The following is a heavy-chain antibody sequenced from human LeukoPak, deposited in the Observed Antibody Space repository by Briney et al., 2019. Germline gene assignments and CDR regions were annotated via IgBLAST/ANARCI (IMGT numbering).Heavy chain of an antibody. Sequence: ASVKVSCKASGYTFTSYGISWVRQAPRQGLEWMGWSSAYNGNTNYAQKLQGRVTMTTDTSTSTAYMELRSLRSDDTAVYYCARLPYYDILTGYYDWFDPWGQGTLVTVSS. CDR1: GYTFTSYG. V-gene: IGHV1-18*01. CDR2: SSAYNGNT. D-gene: IGHD3-9*01. J-gene: IGHJ5*02. CDR3: ARLPYYDILTGYYDWFDP.